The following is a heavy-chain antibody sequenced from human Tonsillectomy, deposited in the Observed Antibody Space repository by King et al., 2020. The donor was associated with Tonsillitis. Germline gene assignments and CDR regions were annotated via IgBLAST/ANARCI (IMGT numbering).Heavy chain of an antibody. CDR2: ISYDGSNE. CDR3: AKTPRDSSGYYYWDWYFDL. V-gene: IGHV3-30*18. J-gene: IGHJ2*01. D-gene: IGHD3-22*01. CDR1: GFTFSRYG. Sequence: QLVQSGGGVVQPGRSLRLSCAASGFTFSRYGMHWVRQAPGKGLGWVAVISYDGSNEYYTDSVKGRFTISRDNSKNTLYLQMNSLRAEDTAVYYCAKTPRDSSGYYYWDWYFDLWGRGTLVTVSS.